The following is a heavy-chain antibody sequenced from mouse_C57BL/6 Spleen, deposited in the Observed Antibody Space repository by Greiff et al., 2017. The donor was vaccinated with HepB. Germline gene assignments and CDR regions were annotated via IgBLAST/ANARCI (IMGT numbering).Heavy chain of an antibody. CDR2: IYPGNSDT. Sequence: VQLQQSGTVLARPGASVKMSCKTSGYTFTSYWMHWVKQRPGQGLEWIGAIYPGNSDTSYNQKFKGKAKLTAVTSASTAYMELSSLTNEDSAVYYCTRWDDSWPSYYFDYWGQGTTLTVSS. D-gene: IGHD1-1*01. CDR3: TRWDDSWPSYYFDY. J-gene: IGHJ2*01. V-gene: IGHV1-5*01. CDR1: GYTFTSYW.